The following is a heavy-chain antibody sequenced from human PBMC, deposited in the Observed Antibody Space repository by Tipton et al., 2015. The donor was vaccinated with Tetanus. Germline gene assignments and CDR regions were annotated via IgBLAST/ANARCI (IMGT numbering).Heavy chain of an antibody. CDR3: ARERLRYFDY. D-gene: IGHD3-9*01. Sequence: SLRLSCATSGFSFSSYGMHWVRQAPGKGLGWVAVISHDGNNNYYADSVKGRFTISRDNSKNTLYLQMNSLRAEDTAVYYCARERLRYFDYWSQGTLVTVSS. CDR1: GFSFSSYG. J-gene: IGHJ4*02. CDR2: ISHDGNNN. V-gene: IGHV3-30*19.